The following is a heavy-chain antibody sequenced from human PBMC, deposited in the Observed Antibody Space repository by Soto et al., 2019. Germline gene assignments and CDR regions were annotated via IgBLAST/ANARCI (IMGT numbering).Heavy chain of an antibody. J-gene: IGHJ4*02. V-gene: IGHV3-23*01. CDR2: IGVSGDTT. Sequence: EVQLLESGGGLVQPGGSLRLSCAASGFTFSSYAMSWVRQAPGKELEWVSAIGVSGDTTYYADSVKGRFTISRDNSKNTLYLQMGSLRAEETAVYYCAKVRRFGELRSLYWGQGTLVTVSS. CDR1: GFTFSSYA. D-gene: IGHD3-10*01. CDR3: AKVRRFGELRSLY.